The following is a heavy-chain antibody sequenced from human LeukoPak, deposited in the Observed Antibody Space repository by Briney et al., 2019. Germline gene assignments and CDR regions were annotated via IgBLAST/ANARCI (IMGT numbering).Heavy chain of an antibody. J-gene: IGHJ4*02. CDR3: ARDYCSGGSCYGGHDY. CDR2: IRYDGSNK. CDR1: GFTFSSYG. V-gene: IGHV3-30*02. Sequence: GGSLRLSCAASGFTFSSYGMHWVRQAPGKGLEWVAFIRYDGSNKYYADSVKGRFTISRDNSKNTLYLQMNSLRAEGTALYYCARDYCSGGSCYGGHDYWGQGTLVTVSS. D-gene: IGHD2-15*01.